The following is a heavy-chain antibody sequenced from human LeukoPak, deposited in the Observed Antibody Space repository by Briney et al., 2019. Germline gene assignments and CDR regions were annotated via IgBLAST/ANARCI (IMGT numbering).Heavy chain of an antibody. J-gene: IGHJ4*02. D-gene: IGHD2-15*01. CDR1: GGSFSGYY. CDR3: ARQIPATANHYFDY. CDR2: INHSGST. V-gene: IGHV4-34*01. Sequence: SSETLSLTCTVYGGSFSGYYWSWIRQPPGKGLERIGEINHSGSTNYNPSLKSRVTISVDTSKNQFSLKLSSVTAADTAVYYCARQIPATANHYFDYWGQGTLVTVSS.